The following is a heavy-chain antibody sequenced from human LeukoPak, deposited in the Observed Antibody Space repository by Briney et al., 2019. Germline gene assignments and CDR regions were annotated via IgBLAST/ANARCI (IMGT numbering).Heavy chain of an antibody. CDR2: ISSSSSTI. D-gene: IGHD6-19*01. CDR3: ARQAVAVDY. J-gene: IGHJ4*02. CDR1: GFTFSSYS. Sequence: PGGSLRLSCAASGFTFSSYSMNWVRQAPGKGLEWVSYISSSSSTIYYADPVKGRFTISRDNAKNSLYLQMNSLRAEDTAVYYCARQAVAVDYSGQGTLVTVSS. V-gene: IGHV3-48*01.